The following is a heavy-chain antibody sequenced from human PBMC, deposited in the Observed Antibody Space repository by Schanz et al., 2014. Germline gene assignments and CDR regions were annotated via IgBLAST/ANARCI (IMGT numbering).Heavy chain of an antibody. J-gene: IGHJ5*02. Sequence: HLQLQESGSGLVKPSQTLSLTCAVSGGSISSGGYSWSWIRQPPGKGLEWIGNIYHSGSTYYNPSLKSRVTISVDRSKTHFSLKLISVTAADTAVYYCARDSPEGNWFDPWGQGTLVTVSS. CDR3: ARDSPEGNWFDP. CDR1: GGSISSGGYS. V-gene: IGHV4-30-2*01. CDR2: IYHSGST.